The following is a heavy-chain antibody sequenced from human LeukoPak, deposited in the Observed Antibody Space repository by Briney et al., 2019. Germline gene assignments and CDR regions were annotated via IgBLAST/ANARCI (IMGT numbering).Heavy chain of an antibody. D-gene: IGHD2-15*01. J-gene: IGHJ5*02. CDR2: IYYSGST. V-gene: IGHV4-59*03. CDR1: GGSISSYY. CDR3: VQTNSSCYSAWFDP. Sequence: SETLSLTCTVSGGSISSYYWSWIRQPPGKGLEWIGYIYYSGSTNYNPSRKSRVTISVDTSKNQVSLKLSSVNAASCGVVYVVQTNSSCYSAWFDPWGQGTLVTVSS.